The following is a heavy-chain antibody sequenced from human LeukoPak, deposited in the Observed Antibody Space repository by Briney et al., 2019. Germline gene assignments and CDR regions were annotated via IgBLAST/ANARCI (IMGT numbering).Heavy chain of an antibody. J-gene: IGHJ6*03. V-gene: IGHV1-2*02. CDR1: GYTFTGYY. CDR2: INPNSGGT. CDR3: ARTPPRDYMDV. Sequence: VSVKVSCKASGYTFTGYYMHWVRQAPTQGRECVGWINPNSGGTNYAQKFQGRVTMTRDTSISTAYMELSRLRSDDTAVYYCARTPPRDYMDVWGKGTTVTVSS.